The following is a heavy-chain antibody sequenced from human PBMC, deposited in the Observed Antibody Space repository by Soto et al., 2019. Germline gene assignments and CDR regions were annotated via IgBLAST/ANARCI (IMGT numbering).Heavy chain of an antibody. CDR2: IIPILDLA. V-gene: IGHV1-69*02. D-gene: IGHD4-17*01. CDR1: GGTVSSYT. J-gene: IGHJ4*02. CDR3: ASRGKVGVYGDYAHDD. Sequence: QVQLVQSGSEVKKPGSSVKVSCKASGGTVSSYTFSWVRQSPGQGLEWMGRIIPILDLANYAPQFQGRVTSTADKATSTAYVELNTLRSEDTAVSYCASRGKVGVYGDYAHDDWRQGNLVNVS.